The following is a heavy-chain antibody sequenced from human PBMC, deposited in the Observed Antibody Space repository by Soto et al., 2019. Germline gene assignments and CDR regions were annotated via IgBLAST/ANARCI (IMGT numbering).Heavy chain of an antibody. CDR2: IWYDGSNK. CDR3: ARAYGSGSYYNPKLDY. Sequence: PGGSLRLSCAASGFTFSSYGMHWVRQAPGKGLEWVAVIWYDGSNKYYADSVKGRFTISRDNSKNTLYLQMNSLRAEDTAVYYCARAYGSGSYYNPKLDYWGQGTLVTVSS. CDR1: GFTFSSYG. D-gene: IGHD3-10*01. J-gene: IGHJ4*02. V-gene: IGHV3-33*01.